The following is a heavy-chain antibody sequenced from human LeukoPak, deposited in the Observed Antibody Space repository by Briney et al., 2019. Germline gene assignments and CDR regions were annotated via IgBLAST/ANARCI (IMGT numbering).Heavy chain of an antibody. Sequence: GGSLRLSCAASGFTFSSYGMPWVRQAPGKGLEWVAVISYDGSNKYYADSVKGRFTISRDNSKNTLYLQMNSLRAEDTAVCYCANGGGATRYWGQGTLVTVSS. CDR1: GFTFSSYG. CDR3: ANGGGATRY. CDR2: ISYDGSNK. V-gene: IGHV3-30*18. J-gene: IGHJ4*02. D-gene: IGHD1-26*01.